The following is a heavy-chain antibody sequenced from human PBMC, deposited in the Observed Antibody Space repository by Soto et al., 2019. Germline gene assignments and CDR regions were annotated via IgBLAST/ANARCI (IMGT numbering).Heavy chain of an antibody. Sequence: GASVKVSCKASGYTFTSYYMHWVRQAPGQGLEWMGIINPSGGSTSYAQKFQGRVTMTRDTSTSTVYMELSSLRSEDTAVYYCARDLRDSSGYYVYFFDDWGQGTLVTVSS. CDR3: ARDLRDSSGYYVYFFDD. J-gene: IGHJ4*02. D-gene: IGHD3-22*01. V-gene: IGHV1-46*01. CDR1: GYTFTSYY. CDR2: INPSGGST.